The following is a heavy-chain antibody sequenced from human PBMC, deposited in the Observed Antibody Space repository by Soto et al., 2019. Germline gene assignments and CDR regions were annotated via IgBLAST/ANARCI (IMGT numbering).Heavy chain of an antibody. V-gene: IGHV3-7*01. D-gene: IGHD3-9*01. CDR3: ARDPRPTYYDILTGYSREDAFDI. CDR1: GFTFSSYW. J-gene: IGHJ3*02. Sequence: EVQLVESGGGLVQPGGSLRLSCAASGFTFSSYWMSWVRQAPGKGLEWVANIKQDGSEKYYVESVKGRFTISRDNAKNSLYLQMNSLRAEDTAVYYCARDPRPTYYDILTGYSREDAFDIWGQGTMVTVSS. CDR2: IKQDGSEK.